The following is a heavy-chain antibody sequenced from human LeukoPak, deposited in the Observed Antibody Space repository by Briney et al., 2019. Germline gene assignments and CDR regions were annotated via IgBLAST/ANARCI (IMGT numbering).Heavy chain of an antibody. CDR2: ISSNGGST. CDR3: ARVASNYDYVWGSYRYEYYFDY. D-gene: IGHD3-16*02. CDR1: GFTFSSYA. J-gene: IGHJ4*02. Sequence: GGSLRLSCAASGFTFSSYAMHWVRQAPGKGLEYVSAISSNGGSTYYANSVKGRFTISRDNSKNTLYLQMGSLRAEDMAVYYCARVASNYDYVWGSYRYEYYFDYWGQGTLVTVSS. V-gene: IGHV3-64*01.